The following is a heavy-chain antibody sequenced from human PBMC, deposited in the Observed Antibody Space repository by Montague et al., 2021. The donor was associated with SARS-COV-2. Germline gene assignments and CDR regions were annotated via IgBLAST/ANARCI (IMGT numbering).Heavy chain of an antibody. Sequence: SETLSLTCTVSGGSISSYYWSWIRQPPGKGLEWIGYIYYSGSTNYNPSLKSRVTISVDTSKNQFSLKLSSVTAADTAVYYCARAQGAVYSSGWYNYYYYMDVWGKGTTVTVSS. CDR2: IYYSGST. D-gene: IGHD6-19*01. V-gene: IGHV4-59*01. CDR1: GGSISSYY. CDR3: ARAQGAVYSSGWYNYYYYMDV. J-gene: IGHJ6*03.